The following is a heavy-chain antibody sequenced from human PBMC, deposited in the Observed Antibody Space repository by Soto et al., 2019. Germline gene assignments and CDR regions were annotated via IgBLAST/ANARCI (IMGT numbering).Heavy chain of an antibody. V-gene: IGHV4-39*01. D-gene: IGHD6-13*01. CDR2: IYYSGST. Sequence: PSETLSLTCTVSGGSISSSNYYWGWIRQPPGKGLEWIGSIYYSGSTYYNPSLKSRVTIPVDTSKNQFSLKLSSVTAADTAVYYCARGIAAAGTGWLDPWGQGTLVTVSS. CDR3: ARGIAAAGTGWLDP. J-gene: IGHJ5*02. CDR1: GGSISSSNYY.